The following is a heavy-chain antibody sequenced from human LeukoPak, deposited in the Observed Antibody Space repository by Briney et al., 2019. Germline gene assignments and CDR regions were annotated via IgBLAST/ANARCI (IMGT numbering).Heavy chain of an antibody. J-gene: IGHJ3*02. V-gene: IGHV4-38-2*02. CDR1: GYSISSGYY. CDR3: ARGAGSTISNDAFDM. CDR2: IYHTGST. Sequence: DPSETLSLTCTVSGYSISSGYYWDWIRQPPGKGLEWIGTIYHTGSTYYNPSLKSRVTISVDTSKNQFSLKLSSVTAADTAVYYCARGAGSTISNDAFDMWGQGTMVSVSS. D-gene: IGHD5-24*01.